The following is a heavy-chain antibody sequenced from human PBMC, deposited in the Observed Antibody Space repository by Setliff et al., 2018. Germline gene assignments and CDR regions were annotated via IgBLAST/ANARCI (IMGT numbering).Heavy chain of an antibody. CDR3: ARGLSDYYYESGSFPILGY. Sequence: GASVKVSCKASGYTFNNYFLHWVRQAPGQGLEWMGRFHPYSGHTNYAQNFQGRVTMTMDASTSTAYMEVSSLRSEDTAVYYCARGLSDYYYESGSFPILGYWGQGTLVTVSS. CDR1: GYTFNNYF. J-gene: IGHJ4*02. V-gene: IGHV1-2*06. CDR2: FHPYSGHT. D-gene: IGHD3-10*01.